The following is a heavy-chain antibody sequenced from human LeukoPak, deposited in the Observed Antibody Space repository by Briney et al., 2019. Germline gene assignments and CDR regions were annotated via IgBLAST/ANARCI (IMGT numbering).Heavy chain of an antibody. CDR1: GDSISYFY. CDR2: INSSGST. CDR3: AREGRDQLASID. J-gene: IGHJ4*02. D-gene: IGHD2-2*01. Sequence: SETLSLTCSVSGDSISYFYWSWIRQAAGKGLEWIGRINSSGSTEYNASLKSRVTMSVDTSKNQFSLKLSSVTAADTAVYYCAREGRDQLASIDWGQGTLVTVSS. V-gene: IGHV4-4*07.